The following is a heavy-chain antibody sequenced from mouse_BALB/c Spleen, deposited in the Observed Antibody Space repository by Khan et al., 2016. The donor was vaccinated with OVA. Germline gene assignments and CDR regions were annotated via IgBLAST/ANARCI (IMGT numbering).Heavy chain of an antibody. D-gene: IGHD2-10*01. CDR3: ARAYFGNYEFAY. J-gene: IGHJ3*01. CDR2: IFPGTGTT. V-gene: IGHV1S132*01. Sequence: QVQLQQSGAELVKPGASVKLSCKTSGYTFTSYWIQWVKQRPGQGLGWIGEIFPGTGTTYYNENFKGKATLTVDTSSSTAFMQLSSLTSEYSAVSVCARAYFGNYEFAYWGQGTLVTVSA. CDR1: GYTFTSYW.